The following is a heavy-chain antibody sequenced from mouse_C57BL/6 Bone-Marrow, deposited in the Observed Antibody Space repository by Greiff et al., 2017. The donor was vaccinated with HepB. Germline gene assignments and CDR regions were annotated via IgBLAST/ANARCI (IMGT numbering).Heavy chain of an antibody. D-gene: IGHD1-1*01. J-gene: IGHJ2*01. CDR3: TPYYYGSA. V-gene: IGHV14-4*01. CDR1: GFNIKDDY. CDR2: IDPENGDT. Sequence: EVQLQQSGAELVRPGASVKLSCTASGFNIKDDYMHWVKQRPEQGLEWIGWIDPENGDTEYASKFQGKATITADTSSNTAYLQLSSLTSEDTAVYYCTPYYYGSAWGHGTTLTVSS.